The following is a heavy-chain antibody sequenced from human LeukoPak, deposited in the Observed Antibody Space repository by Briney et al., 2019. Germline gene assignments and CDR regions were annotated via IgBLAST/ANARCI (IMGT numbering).Heavy chain of an antibody. CDR1: GDSISSGDYS. D-gene: IGHD3-10*01. CDR2: IYHSGHT. Sequence: SQTLSLTCGVSGDSISSGDYSWSWIRQPPGNGLEWIGYIYHSGHTNYNPSLKSRISISVDRSKNQFSLKLRSVTAADTAMYYCASGVSEAAFDIWGQGTMVTVSS. J-gene: IGHJ3*02. V-gene: IGHV4-30-2*01. CDR3: ASGVSEAAFDI.